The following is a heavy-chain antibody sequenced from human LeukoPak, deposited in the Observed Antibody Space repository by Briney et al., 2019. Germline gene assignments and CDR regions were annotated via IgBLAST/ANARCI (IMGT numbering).Heavy chain of an antibody. CDR1: GFSLSTSAVG. V-gene: IGHV2-5*02. CDR3: AHGRGYNGYDV. Sequence: SGPTLGKPTQTLTLTCTCSGFSLSTSAVGVGWIRQLPGKALEWLALIYWDDDKRYSPSLKSRLTITKDTSKNQVVLTMTNMDPVDTATYYCAHGRGYNGYDVWGQGTLVTGSS. CDR2: IYWDDDK. J-gene: IGHJ4*02. D-gene: IGHD5-12*01.